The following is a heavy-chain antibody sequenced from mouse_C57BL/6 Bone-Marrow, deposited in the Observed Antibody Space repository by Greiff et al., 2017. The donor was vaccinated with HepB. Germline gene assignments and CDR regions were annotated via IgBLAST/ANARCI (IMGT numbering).Heavy chain of an antibody. V-gene: IGHV5-9-1*02. CDR1: GFTFSSYA. D-gene: IGHD2-3*01. CDR3: TRLRGWLLLYFDV. J-gene: IGHJ1*03. CDR2: ISSGGDYI. Sequence: EVQGVESGEGLVKPGGSLKLSCAASGFTFSSYAMSWVRQTPEKRLEWVAYISSGGDYIYYADTVKGRFTISRDNARNTLYLQMSSLKSEDTAMYYCTRLRGWLLLYFDVWGTGTTVTVSS.